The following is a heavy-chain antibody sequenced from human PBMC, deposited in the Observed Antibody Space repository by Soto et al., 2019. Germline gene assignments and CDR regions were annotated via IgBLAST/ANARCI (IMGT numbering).Heavy chain of an antibody. Sequence: QVQLQESGPGLVKPSQTLSLTCTVSGGSISSDCYYWIWIRQHPGKGLEWIGYIYYSGSTYYTPSLKSRLTISVDTSKNPFSLKLSSVPAADTAVYYCARGSERFDYWGQGTLVTVSS. CDR3: ARGSERFDY. V-gene: IGHV4-31*03. J-gene: IGHJ4*02. D-gene: IGHD1-26*01. CDR2: IYYSGST. CDR1: GGSISSDCYY.